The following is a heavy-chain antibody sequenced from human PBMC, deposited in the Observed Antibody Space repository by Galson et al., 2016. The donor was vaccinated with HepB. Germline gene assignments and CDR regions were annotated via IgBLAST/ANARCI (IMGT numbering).Heavy chain of an antibody. CDR3: ARGDNPDYGDYASAYYYMDV. V-gene: IGHV4-39*07. D-gene: IGHD4-17*01. CDR2: INHSGST. J-gene: IGHJ6*03. Sequence: TLSLTCTVSGNSISSGDYYWSWIRQPPGKGLEWIGEINHSGSTNYNPSLKSRVTISVDTSKNQSSLKLSSVTAADTAVYYCARGDNPDYGDYASAYYYMDVWGKGTTVTVSS. CDR1: GNSISSGDYY.